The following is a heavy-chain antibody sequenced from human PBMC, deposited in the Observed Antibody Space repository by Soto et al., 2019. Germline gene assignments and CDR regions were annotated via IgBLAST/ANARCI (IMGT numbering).Heavy chain of an antibody. V-gene: IGHV3-33*01. J-gene: IGHJ6*02. Sequence: GGSLRLSCAASGFTFSSYGMHWVRQAPGKGLEWVAVIWYDGSTKYYADSVKGRFTISRDNSKNTLYLQMNSLRAEDTAVYYCARDPPDGDDEDYYYHGMDVWGQGTTVTVSS. CDR2: IWYDGSTK. CDR3: ARDPPDGDDEDYYYHGMDV. CDR1: GFTFSSYG. D-gene: IGHD4-17*01.